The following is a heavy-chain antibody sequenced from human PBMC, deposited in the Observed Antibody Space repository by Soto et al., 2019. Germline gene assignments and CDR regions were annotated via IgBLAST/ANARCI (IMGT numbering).Heavy chain of an antibody. CDR2: IYYSGST. CDR3: ARSMGATSRSSWFDP. J-gene: IGHJ5*02. V-gene: IGHV4-59*08. Sequence: SQTLSLTCTVSGGSISSYYWSWIRQPPGKGLEWIGYIYYSGSTNYNPSLKSRVTISVDTSKNQFSLKLSSVTAADTAVYYCARSMGATSRSSWFDPWGQGTLVTVS. D-gene: IGHD1-26*01. CDR1: GGSISSYY.